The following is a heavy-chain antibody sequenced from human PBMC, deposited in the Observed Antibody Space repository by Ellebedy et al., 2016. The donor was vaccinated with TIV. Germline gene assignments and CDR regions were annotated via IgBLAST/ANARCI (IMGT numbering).Heavy chain of an antibody. CDR2: IYYGGPT. D-gene: IGHD3-16*01. Sequence: SETLSLTCTVSGGSISSSTYYWGWIRQPPGKGLEWIGSIYYGGPTYYNPPLRSRLSISLDTSKKQFSLKMNSLTAADTAVYFCAAQSRDYVWDGDHWGQGTLVTVSS. CDR3: AAQSRDYVWDGDH. J-gene: IGHJ4*02. V-gene: IGHV4-39*07. CDR1: GGSISSSTYY.